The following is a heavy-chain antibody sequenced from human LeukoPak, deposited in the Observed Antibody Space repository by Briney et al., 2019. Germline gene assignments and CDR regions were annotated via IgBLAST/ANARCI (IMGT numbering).Heavy chain of an antibody. CDR2: IYTSGST. CDR1: GGSITSGSYY. V-gene: IGHV4-61*02. D-gene: IGHD3-3*01. Sequence: SSETLSLTCTVAGGSITSGSYYWGWIRQPAGKGLECIGRIYTSGSTNYNPSLKSRVTISVETSKNQFSLKLSSVTAADTAVYYCPLTLTLFGVVTTDDSWGEGTLVTVSS. J-gene: IGHJ4*02. CDR3: PLTLTLFGVVTTDDS.